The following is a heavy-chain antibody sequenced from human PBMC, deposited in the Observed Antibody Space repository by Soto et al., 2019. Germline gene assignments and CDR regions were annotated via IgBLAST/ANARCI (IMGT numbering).Heavy chain of an antibody. CDR2: ISTNGVGT. J-gene: IGHJ6*03. CDR3: ARRARPDFYYMDV. V-gene: IGHV3-64*01. CDR1: GFTLSGYA. D-gene: IGHD6-6*01. Sequence: EVQLVESGGGLAQPGGSLRLSCAASGFTLSGYAMDWVRQAPGKGLEYVSGISTNGVGTYYANSVQGRFTISRDNSKNTVYLYMGSLRTEDMAVYYCARRARPDFYYMDVWGKGTTVTVSS.